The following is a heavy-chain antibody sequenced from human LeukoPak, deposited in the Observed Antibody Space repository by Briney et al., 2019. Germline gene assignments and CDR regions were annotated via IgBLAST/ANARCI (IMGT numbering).Heavy chain of an antibody. J-gene: IGHJ4*02. D-gene: IGHD6-13*01. CDR3: ATGPPDIAAAVYFDY. Sequence: SETLSLTCTVSGVSISSSNYYWGWIRQPPGKGLEWIGSIYYSGSTYYNPSLKSRVTISVDTSKNQFSLKLSSVTAADTAVYYCATGPPDIAAAVYFDYWGQGTLVTVSS. CDR1: GVSISSSNYY. CDR2: IYYSGST. V-gene: IGHV4-39*01.